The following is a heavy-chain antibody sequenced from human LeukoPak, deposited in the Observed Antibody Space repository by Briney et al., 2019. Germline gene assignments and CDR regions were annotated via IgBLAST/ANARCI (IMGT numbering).Heavy chain of an antibody. CDR3: ARDPPATGVVVAATSLDY. D-gene: IGHD2-15*01. J-gene: IGHJ4*02. CDR1: GFTFSSYW. CDR2: INSDGSST. Sequence: GGSLRLSCAASGFTFSSYWMHWVRQAPGKGLVWVSRINSDGSSTSYADSVKGRFTISRDNAKNTLYLQMNSLRAEDTAVYYCARDPPATGVVVAATSLDYWGQGTLVTVSS. V-gene: IGHV3-74*01.